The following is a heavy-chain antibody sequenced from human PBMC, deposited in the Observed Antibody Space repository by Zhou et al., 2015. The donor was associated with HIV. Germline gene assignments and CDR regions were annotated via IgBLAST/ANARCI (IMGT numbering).Heavy chain of an antibody. V-gene: IGHV1-8*01. CDR1: GYTFTSYD. CDR2: MNPNSGNT. CDR3: ARGLEMRDIDPVYYYYMDV. D-gene: IGHD2-15*01. J-gene: IGHJ6*03. Sequence: QVQLVQSGAEVKKPGASVKVSCKASGYTFTSYDINWVRQATGQGLEWMGWMNPNSGNTGYAQKFQGRVTMTRNTSISTAYMELSSLRSEDTAVYYCARGLEMRDIDPVYYYYMDVWGKGTTVTVSS.